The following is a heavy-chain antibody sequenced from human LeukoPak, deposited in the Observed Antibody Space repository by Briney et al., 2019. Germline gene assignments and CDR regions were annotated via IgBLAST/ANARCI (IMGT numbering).Heavy chain of an antibody. D-gene: IGHD3-3*01. Sequence: SETLSLTCSVSGASISNYHWSWIRQPPGKGLEWIGNIYASGSTNYNPPLNTRVTISVDTSKTQFSLRLSSVTAADTAVYYCARGDFWGAYYTRYYYMDVWGKGTTVTVSS. CDR1: GASISNYH. V-gene: IGHV4-4*09. CDR2: IYASGST. J-gene: IGHJ6*03. CDR3: ARGDFWGAYYTRYYYMDV.